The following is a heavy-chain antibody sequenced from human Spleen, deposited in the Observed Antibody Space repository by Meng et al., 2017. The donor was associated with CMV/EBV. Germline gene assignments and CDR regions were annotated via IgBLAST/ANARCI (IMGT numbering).Heavy chain of an antibody. CDR1: GRRSSTYW. D-gene: IGHD1-26*01. Sequence: GESLKISCQVSGRRSSTYWIGWVRQVSGIGLEWMGFIHLGDSTIRYNPSFQCQVTISADRSISTAYWRWNTLKAPDPAMYYCARNPRETWATSPNWVDPWGQGTLVTVSS. V-gene: IGHV5-51*01. J-gene: IGHJ5*02. CDR3: ARNPRETWATSPNWVDP. CDR2: IHLGDSTI.